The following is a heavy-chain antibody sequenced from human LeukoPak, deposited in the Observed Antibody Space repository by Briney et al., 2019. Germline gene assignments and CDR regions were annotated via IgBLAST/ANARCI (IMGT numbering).Heavy chain of an antibody. CDR1: GFSISSGYY. CDR2: IYHSGST. V-gene: IGHV4-38-2*01. D-gene: IGHD2-15*01. Sequence: SETLSLTCAVSGFSISSGYYWGWIRPPPGKGLEWIGSIYHSGSTYYNPSLKSRVTISVDTSKNQFSLKLTSVTAADTAVYYCVRGSYCSGGRCYADLDYWGQGTLVTVSS. CDR3: VRGSYCSGGRCYADLDY. J-gene: IGHJ4*02.